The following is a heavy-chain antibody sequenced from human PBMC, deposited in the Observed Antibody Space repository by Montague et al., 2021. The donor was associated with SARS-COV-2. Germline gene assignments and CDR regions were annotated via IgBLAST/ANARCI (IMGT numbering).Heavy chain of an antibody. J-gene: IGHJ5*02. V-gene: IGHV6-1*01. CDR1: GDSDAVNRLT. CDR2: TCLRPNWNY. CDR3: SRIAFAVIPP. D-gene: IGHD3-16*01. Sequence: CAISGDSDAVNRLTRSSNRHSSSLRSHWFVVTCLRPNWNYDYAASVAGRVTVNPDTSKNQVSLELRSVTPEDTAVYYCSRIAFAVIPPWGQGTLVTVSS.